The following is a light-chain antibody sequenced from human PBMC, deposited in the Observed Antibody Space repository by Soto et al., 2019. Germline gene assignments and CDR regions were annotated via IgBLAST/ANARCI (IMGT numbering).Light chain of an antibody. Sequence: DIQRTQSPSSVSASVGDRVTITCRASQSISSWLAWYQQKPGKAPKLLIYAAATLASGVPARFSGIGSGTHFTLTISSLQPEDFGTYYCQRANSFPRTFGQGTKVDIK. CDR1: QSISSW. J-gene: IGKJ1*01. CDR3: QRANSFPRT. CDR2: AAA. V-gene: IGKV1-12*01.